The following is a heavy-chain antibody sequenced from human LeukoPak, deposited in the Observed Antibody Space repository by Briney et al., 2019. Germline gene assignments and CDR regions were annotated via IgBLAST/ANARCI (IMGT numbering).Heavy chain of an antibody. V-gene: IGHV3-48*04. CDR3: AMWGSFDY. CDR2: ISSSSSTI. D-gene: IGHD7-27*01. Sequence: GGSLRLSCAASGFTFSSYNMKWVRQAPGKGLEWVSYISSSSSTIYYADSVKGRFTISRDNAKNSLYLQMNSLRADDTAIYYCAMWGSFDYWGQGILVTVSS. CDR1: GFTFSSYN. J-gene: IGHJ4*02.